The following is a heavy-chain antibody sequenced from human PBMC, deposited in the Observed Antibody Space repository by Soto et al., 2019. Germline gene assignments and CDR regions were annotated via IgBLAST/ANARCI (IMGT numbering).Heavy chain of an antibody. V-gene: IGHV4-34*01. CDR1: GGSFSCYY. CDR2: INHSGST. J-gene: IGHJ4*02. Sequence: SETLSLTCAVYGGSFSCYYWSWIRQPPGKGLEWIGEINHSGSTNYNPSLKSRVTISVDTSKNQFSLKLSSVTAADTAVYYCARGRNSAIFGVVTKNRYFDYWGQGTLVTVSS. CDR3: ARGRNSAIFGVVTKNRYFDY. D-gene: IGHD3-3*01.